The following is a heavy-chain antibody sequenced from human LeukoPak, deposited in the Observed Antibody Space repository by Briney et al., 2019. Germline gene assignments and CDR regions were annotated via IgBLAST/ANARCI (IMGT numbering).Heavy chain of an antibody. J-gene: IGHJ6*03. CDR3: ARLRNFEENYYYMDV. CDR2: ISTSGNT. D-gene: IGHD3-9*01. Sequence: SETLSLTRTVSGDSIRSSCWSWIRQSPGKGLEWIGYISTSGNTNYNPSLKSRVSISIDTSKNQFSLKLSSVTAADTAVYYCARLRNFEENYYYMDVWAKGTTVTVSS. V-gene: IGHV4-4*09. CDR1: GDSIRSSC.